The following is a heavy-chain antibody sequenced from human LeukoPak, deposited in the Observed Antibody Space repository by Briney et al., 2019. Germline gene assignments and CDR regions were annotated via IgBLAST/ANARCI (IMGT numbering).Heavy chain of an antibody. Sequence: PSETLSLTCTVSGGSISSYYWSWIRQPAGKGLEWIGRIYTSGSTNYNPSLKSRVTMSVDTSKNPFSLKLSSVTAADTAVYYCAREMNYYDSSGYYYSLLGYWGQGTLVTVSS. CDR3: AREMNYYDSSGYYYSLLGY. CDR2: IYTSGST. D-gene: IGHD3-22*01. CDR1: GGSISSYY. V-gene: IGHV4-4*07. J-gene: IGHJ4*02.